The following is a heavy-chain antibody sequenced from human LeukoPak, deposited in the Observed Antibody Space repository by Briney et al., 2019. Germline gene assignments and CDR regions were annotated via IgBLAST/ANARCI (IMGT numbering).Heavy chain of an antibody. CDR2: INSDGSST. CDR1: GFTFSSYW. V-gene: IGHV3-74*01. Sequence: GGSLRLSCAAPGFTFSSYWMHRVRQAPGKGLVWVSRINSDGSSTSYADSVKGRFTISRDNAKNTLYLQMNSLRAEDTAVYYCARDPNYYGSGSYLSYWGQGTLVTVSS. J-gene: IGHJ4*02. D-gene: IGHD3-10*01. CDR3: ARDPNYYGSGSYLSY.